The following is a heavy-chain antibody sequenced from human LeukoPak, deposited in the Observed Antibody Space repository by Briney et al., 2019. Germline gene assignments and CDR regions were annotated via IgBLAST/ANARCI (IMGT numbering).Heavy chain of an antibody. CDR2: IKQDGSEK. J-gene: IGHJ4*02. Sequence: GGSLRLPCAASGFTFSYYWMGWVRQAPGKGLEWVANIKQDGSEKYYVDSVRGRFTISRDNAKNSLYLQMNSLRAEDTAVYYCARDEHQYYHASSGRFDYWGQGTLVTVSS. V-gene: IGHV3-7*04. D-gene: IGHD3-22*01. CDR1: GFTFSYYW. CDR3: ARDEHQYYHASSGRFDY.